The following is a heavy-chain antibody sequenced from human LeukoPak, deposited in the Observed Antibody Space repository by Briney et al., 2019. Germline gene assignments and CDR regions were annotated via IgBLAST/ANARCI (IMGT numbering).Heavy chain of an antibody. CDR3: ARGAPLNYYDSSGFFDY. J-gene: IGHJ4*02. CDR1: GGSISSYY. V-gene: IGHV4-59*08. Sequence: SETLSLTCTVSGGSISSYYWSWIRQPPGKGLEWIGYIYYSGSTNYNPSLKSGVTISVDTSKDQSSLKLSSVTAADPAVYYCARGAPLNYYDSSGFFDYWGQGTLVTVSS. D-gene: IGHD3-22*01. CDR2: IYYSGST.